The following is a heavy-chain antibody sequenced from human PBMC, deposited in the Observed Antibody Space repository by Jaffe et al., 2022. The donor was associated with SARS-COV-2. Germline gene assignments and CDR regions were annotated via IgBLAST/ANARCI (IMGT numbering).Heavy chain of an antibody. CDR3: ANSPGSVAATEKRFDY. V-gene: IGHV3-23*01. J-gene: IGHJ4*02. D-gene: IGHD2-15*01. CDR2: ISGSGGST. CDR1: GFTFSSYA. Sequence: EVQLLESGGGLVQPGGSLRLSCAASGFTFSSYAMSWVRQAPGKGLEWVSAISGSGGSTYYADSVKGRFTISRDNSKNTLYLQMNSLRAEDTAVYYCANSPGSVAATEKRFDYWGQGTLVTVSS.